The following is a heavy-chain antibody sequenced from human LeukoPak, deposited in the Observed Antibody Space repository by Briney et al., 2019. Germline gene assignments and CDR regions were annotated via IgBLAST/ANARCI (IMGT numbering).Heavy chain of an antibody. Sequence: WASVKVSCKASGYTFTGYYMHWVRQAPGQGLEWMGWINPNSGGTNYAQKFQGWVTMTRDTSISTAYMELSGLRSDDTAVYFCARDIAYDVDYWGPGTLVTVSS. CDR2: INPNSGGT. V-gene: IGHV1-2*04. CDR1: GYTFTGYY. CDR3: ARDIAYDVDY. J-gene: IGHJ4*02. D-gene: IGHD3-16*01.